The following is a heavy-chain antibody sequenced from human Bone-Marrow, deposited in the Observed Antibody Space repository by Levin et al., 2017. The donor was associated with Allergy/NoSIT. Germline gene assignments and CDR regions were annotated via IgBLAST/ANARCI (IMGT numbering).Heavy chain of an antibody. CDR3: ARLSSRIQLWRTRMAVNYFDY. CDR2: IYYSGST. Sequence: SQTLSLTCTVSGGSISSSSYYWGWIRQPPGKGLEWIGSIYYSGSTYYNPSLKSRVTISVDTSKNQFSLKLSSVTAADTAVYYCARLSSRIQLWRTRMAVNYFDYWGQGTLVTVSS. CDR1: GGSISSSSYY. V-gene: IGHV4-39*01. J-gene: IGHJ4*02. D-gene: IGHD5-18*01.